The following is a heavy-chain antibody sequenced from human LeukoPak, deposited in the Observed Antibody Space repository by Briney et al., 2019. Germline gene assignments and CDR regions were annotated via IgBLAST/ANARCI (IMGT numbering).Heavy chain of an antibody. CDR1: GGSISRSSYY. D-gene: IGHD3-22*01. CDR3: SSQVPSGYYDTSGSFDY. CDR2: ILYSGTT. J-gene: IGHJ4*02. Sequence: SETLSLTCAVSGGSISRSSYYWAWIRQPPGKGLEWIGTILYSGTTNYNPSLKSRVTISVDTSKNQFSLKLNSVTAADTAVYYCSSQVPSGYYDTSGSFDYWGQGTLVTVSS. V-gene: IGHV4-39*01.